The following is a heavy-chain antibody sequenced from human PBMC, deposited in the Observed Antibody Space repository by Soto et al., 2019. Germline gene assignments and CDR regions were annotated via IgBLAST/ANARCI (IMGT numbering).Heavy chain of an antibody. CDR1: GGSFSNFG. CDR3: AREGSGYNF. D-gene: IGHD5-12*01. J-gene: IGHJ4*02. V-gene: IGHV1-69*13. CDR2: IVPVFGRP. Sequence: SVKVSCKASGGSFSNFGISWVRQAPGQGLEWMGGIVPVFGRPNYAQRFRGRLTITADESTSTGYMELICLRSDDTAVYYCAREGSGYNFWGQGT.